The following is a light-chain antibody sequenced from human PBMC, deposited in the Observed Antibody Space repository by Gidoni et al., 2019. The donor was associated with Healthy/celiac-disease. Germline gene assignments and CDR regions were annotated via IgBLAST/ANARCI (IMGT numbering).Light chain of an antibody. V-gene: IGKV1-33*01. CDR2: DAS. Sequence: IQMTQSPSSLSASVGDRVTITGQASQDISNYFNWYQQKPGKAPKLVIYDASNLETGVPSRCSGSGSGTDFTFSISSLQPEDIATYYCQQYDNPFPFGPGTKVDIK. CDR3: QQYDNPFP. CDR1: QDISNY. J-gene: IGKJ3*01.